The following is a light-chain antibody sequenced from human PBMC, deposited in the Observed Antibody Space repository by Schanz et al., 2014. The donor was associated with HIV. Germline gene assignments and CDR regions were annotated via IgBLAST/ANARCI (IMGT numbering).Light chain of an antibody. V-gene: IGLV2-14*03. J-gene: IGLJ3*02. CDR1: SSDVGADNS. CDR3: SSYTSSRTLVV. Sequence: QSALTQPASVSGSPGQSITISCTGTSSDVGADNSVSWYQQHPGRAPRLLVYDVTYRPSGVSNRFSGSKSGNTASLTISGLQPEDEADYYCSSYTSSRTLVVFGGGTKLTVL. CDR2: DVT.